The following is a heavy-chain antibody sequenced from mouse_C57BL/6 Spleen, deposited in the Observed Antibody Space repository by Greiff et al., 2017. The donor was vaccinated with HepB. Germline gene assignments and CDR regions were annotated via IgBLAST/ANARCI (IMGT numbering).Heavy chain of an antibody. J-gene: IGHJ3*01. V-gene: IGHV1-15*01. Sequence: VQLQQSGAELERPGASVTLSCKASGYTFTDYEMHWVKQTPVHGLEWIGAIDPETGGTAYNQKFKGKAILTADKSSSTAYMELRSLTSEDSAVYYCTSGSSSAYWGQGTLVTVSA. CDR1: GYTFTDYE. CDR2: IDPETGGT. CDR3: TSGSSSAY. D-gene: IGHD1-1*01.